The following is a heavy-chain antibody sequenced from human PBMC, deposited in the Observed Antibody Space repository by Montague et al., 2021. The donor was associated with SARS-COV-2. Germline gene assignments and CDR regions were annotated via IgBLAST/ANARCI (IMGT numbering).Heavy chain of an antibody. V-gene: IGHV4-4*07. CDR3: ARGVVAAPAVVDY. CDR2: IYASGGT. D-gene: IGHD2-15*01. CDR1: GEPISGFF. Sequence: SETLSLTCSVSGEPISGFFWNWIRQPAGKGLEWIGRIYASGGTDYNPSLESRVTMSVDTSKNQFSLKVNSLTAADTAMYYCARGVVAAPAVVDYWGRGTLVTVSS. J-gene: IGHJ4*02.